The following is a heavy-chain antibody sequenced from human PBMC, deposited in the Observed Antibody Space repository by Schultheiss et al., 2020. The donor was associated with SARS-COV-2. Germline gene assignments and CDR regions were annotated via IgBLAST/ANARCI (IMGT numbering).Heavy chain of an antibody. CDR3: TRGGTAVDRYYNPMDV. D-gene: IGHD3-10*01. Sequence: GGSLRLSCEASGFTFSDHFMDWVRQAPGKGLEWVGRIRNKADRYTTEYAASVKGRFSVSREDSMNSLFLQMNSLKTEDTAVYYCTRGGTAVDRYYNPMDVWGPGTTVTVAS. V-gene: IGHV3-72*01. CDR2: IRNKADRYTT. CDR1: GFTFSDHF. J-gene: IGHJ6*02.